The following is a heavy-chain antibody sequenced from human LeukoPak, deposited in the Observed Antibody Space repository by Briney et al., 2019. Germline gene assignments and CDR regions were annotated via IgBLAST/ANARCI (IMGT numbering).Heavy chain of an antibody. CDR2: ISRSGGDT. Sequence: GGSLRLSCAASGFTFSSYAMTWVRQAPGKGLEWVSAISRSGGDTEYADSVKGRFTISRDNSKNTLYLQMNSLRAEDTAVYYCAKCGSTCYANAFYIWSQGTLVTVSS. CDR3: AKCGSTCYANAFYI. D-gene: IGHD2-15*01. CDR1: GFTFSSYA. V-gene: IGHV3-23*01. J-gene: IGHJ3*02.